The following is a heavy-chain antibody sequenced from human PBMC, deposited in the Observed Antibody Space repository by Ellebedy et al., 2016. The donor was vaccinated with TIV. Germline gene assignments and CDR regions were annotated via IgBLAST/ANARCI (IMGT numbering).Heavy chain of an antibody. CDR2: INSDGSTT. Sequence: GGSLRLSCAASGFTFSNSWMSWVRQAPGKGLTWVARINSDGSTTSYADSVKGRFTIYRDNAKNPLFLQMNSLRAEDTAVYYCARDGIGERLFYYGMDVWGQGTTVTVSS. CDR1: GFTFSNSW. D-gene: IGHD1-1*01. CDR3: ARDGIGERLFYYGMDV. V-gene: IGHV3-74*01. J-gene: IGHJ6*02.